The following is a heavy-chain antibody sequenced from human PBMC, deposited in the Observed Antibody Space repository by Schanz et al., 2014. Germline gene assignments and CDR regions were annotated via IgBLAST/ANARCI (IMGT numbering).Heavy chain of an antibody. CDR3: VRDSFFAFDY. J-gene: IGHJ4*02. D-gene: IGHD3-3*01. CDR2: MNESHSTI. CDR1: GFSFSSYA. V-gene: IGHV3-23*01. Sequence: EVQLLESGGGLVEPGGSLRLSCAASGFSFSSYAMGWVRQARGKGLEWVSAMNESHSTIYYADSVRGRFTISRDNAENTLCLQMNSLRAEDTAVYYCVRDSFFAFDYWGQGTLVNVSS.